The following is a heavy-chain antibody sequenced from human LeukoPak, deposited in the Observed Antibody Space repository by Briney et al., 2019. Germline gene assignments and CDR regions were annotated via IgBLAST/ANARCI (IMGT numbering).Heavy chain of an antibody. Sequence: SETLSLTCSGSGASITSFYWGWIGPPPGKGLVWIGYLYDNGSTNYNPSLKSRVTISVDTSKNQFSLKLSSVTAADTAVYYCARTTPHYYDSSGYLVSAFDIWGQGTMVTVSS. J-gene: IGHJ3*02. CDR2: LYDNGST. CDR1: GASITSFY. D-gene: IGHD3-22*01. V-gene: IGHV4-59*08. CDR3: ARTTPHYYDSSGYLVSAFDI.